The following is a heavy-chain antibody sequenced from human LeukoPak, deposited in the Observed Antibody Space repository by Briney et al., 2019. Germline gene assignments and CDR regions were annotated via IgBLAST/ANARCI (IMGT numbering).Heavy chain of an antibody. Sequence: SETLSLTCTVSGCSISSYYWSWIRHPPGKELEWIGYIYYSGSTNYNPSLKSRVTISVDTSNNQFSLKLSSVTAADTAVYYCARAPQTSPRLLGYMDVWGKGTTVTISS. CDR2: IYYSGST. J-gene: IGHJ6*03. V-gene: IGHV4-59*01. CDR1: GCSISSYY. D-gene: IGHD3-16*01. CDR3: ARAPQTSPRLLGYMDV.